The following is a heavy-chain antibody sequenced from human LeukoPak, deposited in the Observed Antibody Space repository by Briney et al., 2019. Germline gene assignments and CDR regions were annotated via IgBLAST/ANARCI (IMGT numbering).Heavy chain of an antibody. CDR2: IYYSGST. J-gene: IGHJ4*02. CDR1: GGSISSSSYY. D-gene: IGHD6-19*01. Sequence: PSETLSLTCTVSGGSISSSSYYWGWIRQPPGKGLEWIGSIYYSGSTYYNPSLKSRVTISVDTSKNQFSLKLSSVTAADTAVYYCARDQWLVPHYFDYWGQGTLVTVSS. CDR3: ARDQWLVPHYFDY. V-gene: IGHV4-39*07.